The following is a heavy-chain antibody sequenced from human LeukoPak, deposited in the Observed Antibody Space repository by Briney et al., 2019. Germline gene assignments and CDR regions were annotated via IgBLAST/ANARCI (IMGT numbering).Heavy chain of an antibody. CDR2: IISDGSST. J-gene: IGHJ4*02. D-gene: IGHD4-17*01. V-gene: IGHV3-74*01. CDR1: GFTFSTYR. Sequence: PGGSLRLSCAASGFTFSTYRMHWVRQAPGKGLVWVSRIISDGSSTNYADSVKGRFTISRDSAKNTLYLQVNSLRAEDTAVYYCARDGYGDSFDYWGQGTLVTVSS. CDR3: ARDGYGDSFDY.